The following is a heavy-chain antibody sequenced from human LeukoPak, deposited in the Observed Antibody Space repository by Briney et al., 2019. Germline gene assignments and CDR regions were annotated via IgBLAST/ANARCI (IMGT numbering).Heavy chain of an antibody. Sequence: PGGSLRLPCAASGFTFSSYRMHWVRQAPGKGLVWVSRIDTDGSTTTYADSVKGRFTISRDNAKNTLYLQMNSLRAEDTAVYYCARTIGSKNAFDLWGQGTMVTVSS. CDR2: IDTDGSTT. D-gene: IGHD1-26*01. CDR3: ARTIGSKNAFDL. J-gene: IGHJ3*01. CDR1: GFTFSSYR. V-gene: IGHV3-74*01.